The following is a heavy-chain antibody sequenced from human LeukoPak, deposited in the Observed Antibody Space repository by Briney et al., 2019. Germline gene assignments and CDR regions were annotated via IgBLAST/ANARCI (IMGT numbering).Heavy chain of an antibody. CDR1: GFTFNEYA. Sequence: GGSLRLSCAASGFTFNEYAMHWVRQAPGKGLEWVSSISWNSDSIAYADSVRGRFTISRDNAEKSLYLQVNSLRTEDTAFYYCAKDLRYDSSGCFDYWGQGTLATVSS. CDR3: AKDLRYDSSGCFDY. V-gene: IGHV3-9*01. CDR2: ISWNSDSI. J-gene: IGHJ4*02. D-gene: IGHD3-22*01.